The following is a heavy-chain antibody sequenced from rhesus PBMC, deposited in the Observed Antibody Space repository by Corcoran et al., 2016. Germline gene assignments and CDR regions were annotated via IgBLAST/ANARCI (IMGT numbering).Heavy chain of an antibody. V-gene: IGHV3S5*01. J-gene: IGHJ4*01. CDR3: AKDPGYSGY. CDR2: INSGGGST. CDR1: GFTFSSYG. D-gene: IGHD5-30*01. Sequence: EVQLVETGGGLVQPGGSLKLSCAASGFTFSSYGMSWFRQAPGKGLEWVSAINSGGGSTYYADSVNGRFTISRDNSKNTLSLQMNSLRAEDTAVYYCAKDPGYSGYWGQGVLVTVSS.